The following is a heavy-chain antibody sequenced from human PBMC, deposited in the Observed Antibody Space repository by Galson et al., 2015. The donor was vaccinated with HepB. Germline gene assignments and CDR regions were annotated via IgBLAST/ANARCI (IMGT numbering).Heavy chain of an antibody. D-gene: IGHD3-22*01. CDR3: ASPPHYYDSSGYDFVFGSSHYFDY. V-gene: IGHV4-39*01. J-gene: IGHJ4*02. Sequence: YYNPSLKSRVTISVDTSKNQFSLKLSSVTAADTAVYYCASPPHYYDSSGYDFVFGSSHYFDYWGQGTLVTVSS.